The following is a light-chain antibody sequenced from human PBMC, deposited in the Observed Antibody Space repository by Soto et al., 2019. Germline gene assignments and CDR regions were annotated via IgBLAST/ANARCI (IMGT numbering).Light chain of an antibody. CDR3: QQYETFSGT. Sequence: IRITQSPPTLSASVGDRVTITCRASQSISSWLAWYQQKPGEAPKLLIYDASALPRGVPSRFSGSGSGTKFTLTIASLQPDDFATYYCQQYETFSGTFGPGTKVDIK. V-gene: IGKV1-5*01. CDR2: DAS. J-gene: IGKJ1*01. CDR1: QSISSW.